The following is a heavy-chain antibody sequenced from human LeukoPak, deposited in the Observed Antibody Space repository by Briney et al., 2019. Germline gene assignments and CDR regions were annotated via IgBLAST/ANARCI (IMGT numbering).Heavy chain of an antibody. D-gene: IGHD3-22*01. Sequence: PGRSLRLSCAASGFTFSSYAMHWVRQAPGKGLEWVAVISYDGSNKYYADSVKGRFTISRDNSKNTLYQQMNSLRAEDTAVYYCARDIDITMIVSRGMDVWGQGTTVTVSS. CDR2: ISYDGSNK. CDR3: ARDIDITMIVSRGMDV. J-gene: IGHJ6*02. V-gene: IGHV3-30-3*01. CDR1: GFTFSSYA.